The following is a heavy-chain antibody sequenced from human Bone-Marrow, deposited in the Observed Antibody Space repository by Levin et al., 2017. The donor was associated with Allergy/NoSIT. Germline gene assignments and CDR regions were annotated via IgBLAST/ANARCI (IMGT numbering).Heavy chain of an antibody. CDR3: AKDRYSSSSGVNFDY. V-gene: IGHV3-23*01. Sequence: ASVKVSCAASGFSFSSYAMSWVRQAPGKGLEWVSTISCSGGHTSYADSVKGRFTISRDNSKNTLSLQMNSLRAEDTAIYFCAKDRYSSSSGVNFDYWGQGTLVTVSS. J-gene: IGHJ4*02. D-gene: IGHD6-6*01. CDR2: ISCSGGHT. CDR1: GFSFSSYA.